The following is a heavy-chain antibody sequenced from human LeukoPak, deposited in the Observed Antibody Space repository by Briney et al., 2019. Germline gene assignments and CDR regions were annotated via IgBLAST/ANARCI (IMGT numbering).Heavy chain of an antibody. Sequence: GGSLRLSCAASGFTFSSYSMNWVRQAPGKGLEYVSSISKSSALKYYAESVRGRFTISRDNAENSLYLDMNNLGAEDTAVYFCVRGDNRDQWGQGTLVTVSS. CDR3: VRGDNRDQ. CDR2: ISKSSALK. J-gene: IGHJ4*02. D-gene: IGHD2-2*01. CDR1: GFTFSSYS. V-gene: IGHV3-21*01.